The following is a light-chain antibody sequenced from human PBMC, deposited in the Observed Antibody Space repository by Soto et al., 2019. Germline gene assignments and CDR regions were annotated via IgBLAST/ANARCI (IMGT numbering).Light chain of an antibody. CDR3: MQALQTPRT. CDR2: LGS. CDR1: QILLHTNRFNY. Sequence: DFVMTQSPLSLSVTPGEPASISCRSSQILLHTNRFNYLSWYLQKPGQSPELLIYLGSNRASGVPDNFSGSGSGTDVTLKITKVEAEDVGVYYCMQALQTPRTFGQGTRVEIK. V-gene: IGKV2-28*01. J-gene: IGKJ1*01.